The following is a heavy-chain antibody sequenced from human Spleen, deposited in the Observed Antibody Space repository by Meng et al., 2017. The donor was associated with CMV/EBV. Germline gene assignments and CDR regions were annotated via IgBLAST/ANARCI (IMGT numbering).Heavy chain of an antibody. J-gene: IGHJ6*02. CDR2: ISSSGSYK. CDR3: ARDHIAAAGKARYYYYGMDV. Sequence: GGSLRLSCAASGFSFDDYAMHWVRQGPGKGLEWVSSISSSGSYKYYSDSVKGRFTISRDNAKNSLYLQMNSLRAEDTAVYYCARDHIAAAGKARYYYYGMDVWGQGTTVTVSS. D-gene: IGHD6-13*01. V-gene: IGHV3-21*01. CDR1: GFSFDDYA.